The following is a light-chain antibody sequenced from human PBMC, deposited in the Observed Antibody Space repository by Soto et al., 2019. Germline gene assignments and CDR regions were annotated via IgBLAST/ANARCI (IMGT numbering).Light chain of an antibody. J-gene: IGLJ1*01. CDR1: SSNIATKS. Sequence: QSVLTQPPSASGTPGQRVTISCSGSSSNIATKSVNWYQQLPGTAPKLLIYSNSQRSSGGPDRFSGSKSGTSASLAIRGLQSEDEADYYCAAGYDSRNARYVFGTGTQLTVL. V-gene: IGLV1-44*01. CDR3: AAGYDSRNARYV. CDR2: SNS.